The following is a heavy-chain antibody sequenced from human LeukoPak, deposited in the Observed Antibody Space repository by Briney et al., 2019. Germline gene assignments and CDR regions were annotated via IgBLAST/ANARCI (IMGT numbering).Heavy chain of an antibody. Sequence: SVKVSCKASGGTFSSYAISWVRQAPGQGLEWMGGIIPIFGTANYAQKFQGRVTITADESTSTAYMELSSLRSEDTAVYYCARALSPTYYYDSSGPPGYFWGQGTLVTVSS. CDR2: IIPIFGTA. D-gene: IGHD3-22*01. CDR1: GGTFSSYA. CDR3: ARALSPTYYYDSSGPPGYF. J-gene: IGHJ4*02. V-gene: IGHV1-69*13.